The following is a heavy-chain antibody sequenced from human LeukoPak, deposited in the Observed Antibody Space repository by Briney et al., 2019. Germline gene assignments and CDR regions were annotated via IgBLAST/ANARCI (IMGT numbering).Heavy chain of an antibody. CDR1: GGSISSGGHS. Sequence: PSQTLSLTCAVSGGSISSGGHSWSWIRQPPGKGLEWIGYIYQSGTTYYNPSLKSRVTISVDRPKNQFSLKLSSVTAADTAVYYCARAMDVTYYYGSGSPSGIDYWGQGTLVTVSS. CDR3: ARAMDVTYYYGSGSPSGIDY. D-gene: IGHD3-10*01. CDR2: IYQSGTT. V-gene: IGHV4-30-2*01. J-gene: IGHJ4*02.